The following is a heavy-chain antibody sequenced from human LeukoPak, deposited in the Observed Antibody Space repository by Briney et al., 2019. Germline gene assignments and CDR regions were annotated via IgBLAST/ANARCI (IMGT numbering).Heavy chain of an antibody. D-gene: IGHD3-16*01. CDR1: GFTFSSYG. V-gene: IGHV3-30*18. Sequence: GGSLRLSCAASGFTFSSYGMHWVRQAPGKGLEWVAVISYDGSNKYYADSVKGRFTISRDNSKNTLYLQMNSLRAEDTAVYYCAKDPGDGDYFGYWGQGTLVTVSS. CDR2: ISYDGSNK. CDR3: AKDPGDGDYFGY. J-gene: IGHJ4*02.